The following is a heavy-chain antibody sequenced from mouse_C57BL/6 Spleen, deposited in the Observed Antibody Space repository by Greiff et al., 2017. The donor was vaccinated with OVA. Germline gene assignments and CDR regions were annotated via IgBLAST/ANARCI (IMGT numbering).Heavy chain of an antibody. V-gene: IGHV1-82*01. CDR2: IYPGDGDT. CDR3: ARSRCYEGGLGY. CDR1: GYAFSSSW. Sequence: VQLQQSGPELVKPGASVKISCKASGYAFSSSWMTWVKQRPGKGREWIGRIYPGDGDTNYNGKFKGKATLTADKSSSTAYMQLSSLTSEDSAVYCCARSRCYEGGLGYRGQGTSVTVSS. J-gene: IGHJ4*01. D-gene: IGHD2-12*01.